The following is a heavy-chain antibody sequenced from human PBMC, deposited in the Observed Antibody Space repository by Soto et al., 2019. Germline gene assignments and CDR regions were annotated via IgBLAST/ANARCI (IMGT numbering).Heavy chain of an antibody. Sequence: PGGSLRLSCAVSGFTFSSYWMHWVRQAPGKGLVWVSRIKPDGSSTSYADSVKGRFTISRDNARNTLYLQMISLRAEDTAVYYCTRDPPGTGIDYWGQGTLVTVS. D-gene: IGHD1-1*01. CDR3: TRDPPGTGIDY. J-gene: IGHJ4*02. V-gene: IGHV3-74*01. CDR2: IKPDGSST. CDR1: GFTFSSYW.